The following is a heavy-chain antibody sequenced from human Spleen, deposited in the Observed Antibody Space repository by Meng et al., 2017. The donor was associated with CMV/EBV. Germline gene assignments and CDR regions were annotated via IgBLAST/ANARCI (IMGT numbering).Heavy chain of an antibody. CDR2: INPNSGGT. CDR3: ARDSGIAVAGWFDP. CDR1: GYTFTGYY. Sequence: ASVKVSCKASGYTFTGYYMHWVRQAPGQGLEWMGWINPNSGGTNYAQKFQGRVTMTRGTSISTAYMELSRLRSDDTAVYYCARDSGIAVAGWFDPWGQGTLVTVSS. J-gene: IGHJ5*02. D-gene: IGHD6-19*01. V-gene: IGHV1-2*02.